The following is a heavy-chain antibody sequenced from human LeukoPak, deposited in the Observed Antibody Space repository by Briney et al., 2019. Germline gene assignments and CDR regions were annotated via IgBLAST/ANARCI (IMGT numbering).Heavy chain of an antibody. CDR3: AKVACSGGSCYSRYYYYGMDV. D-gene: IGHD2-15*01. Sequence: GGSLRLSCAASGFTFSSYSMNWVRQAPGKGLEWVSGISGSGGTTYYADSVKGRFTISRDNSKNTLYLQMNSLRAEDTAVYYCAKVACSGGSCYSRYYYYGMDVWGQGTTVTVSS. J-gene: IGHJ6*02. CDR1: GFTFSSYS. CDR2: ISGSGGTT. V-gene: IGHV3-23*01.